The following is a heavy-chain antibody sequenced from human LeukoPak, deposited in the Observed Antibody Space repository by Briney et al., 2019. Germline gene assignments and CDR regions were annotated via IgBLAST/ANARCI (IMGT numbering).Heavy chain of an antibody. CDR1: GFTFSSYE. CDR3: AKDMASYYDSSGYPDY. J-gene: IGHJ4*02. D-gene: IGHD3-22*01. V-gene: IGHV3-48*03. CDR2: LSSSGSAF. Sequence: GGSLRLSCAASGFTFSSYEMNWVRQAPGKGLEWIAYLSSSGSAFSYADSVKGRFTISRDNAKNSLYLQMNSLRAEDTALYYCAKDMASYYDSSGYPDYWGQGTLVTVSS.